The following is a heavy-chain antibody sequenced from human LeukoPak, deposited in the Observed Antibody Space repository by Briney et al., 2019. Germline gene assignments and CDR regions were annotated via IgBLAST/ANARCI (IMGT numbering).Heavy chain of an antibody. CDR1: GGTFSSYA. V-gene: IGHV1-69*13. J-gene: IGHJ5*02. D-gene: IGHD2-15*01. Sequence: SVKVSCKASGGTFSSYAISWVRQAPGQGLEWMGGIIPIFGTANYAQKFQGRVTITADESTSTAYMELSSLRSEDTAVYYCAALGYCSGGSCLGNWFDPWGQGTLVTVSS. CDR3: AALGYCSGGSCLGNWFDP. CDR2: IIPIFGTA.